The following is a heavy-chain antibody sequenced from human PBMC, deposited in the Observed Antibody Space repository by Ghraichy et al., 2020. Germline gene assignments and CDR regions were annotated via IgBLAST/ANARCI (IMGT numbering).Heavy chain of an antibody. Sequence: SETLSLTCAVYGGSFSGYYWSWIRQPPGKGLEWIGEINHSGSTNYNPSLKSRVTISVDTSKNQFSLKLSSVTAADTAVYYCARGRIRIAARPYFDYWGQGTLVTVSS. CDR2: INHSGST. CDR3: ARGRIRIAARPYFDY. D-gene: IGHD6-6*01. V-gene: IGHV4-34*01. CDR1: GGSFSGYY. J-gene: IGHJ4*02.